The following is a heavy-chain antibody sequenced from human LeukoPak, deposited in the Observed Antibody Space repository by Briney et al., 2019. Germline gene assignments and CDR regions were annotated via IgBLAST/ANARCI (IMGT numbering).Heavy chain of an antibody. CDR2: INHSGDT. J-gene: IGHJ4*02. CDR3: ARGIVATEYDY. D-gene: IGHD5-12*01. V-gene: IGHV4-34*01. Sequence: SETLSLTCAVYGGSFSGYYWSWIRQPPGKGLEWIGEINHSGDTNYNPSLKSRVTISVDTSKNQFSLKLSSVTAADTAVYYCARGIVATEYDYWGQGTLVTVSS. CDR1: GGSFSGYY.